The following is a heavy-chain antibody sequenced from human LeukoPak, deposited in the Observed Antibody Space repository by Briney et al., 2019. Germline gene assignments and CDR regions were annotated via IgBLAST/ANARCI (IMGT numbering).Heavy chain of an antibody. CDR2: IIPIFGTA. D-gene: IGHD2-2*01. V-gene: IGHV1-69*13. J-gene: IGHJ6*02. CDR1: GGTFSSYA. CDR3: ASSVVPAAMSPYYYYYGMDV. Sequence: GASVKVSCKASGGTFSSYAISWVRQAPGQGLEWMGGIIPIFGTANYAQKFQGRVTITADESTSTAYMELGSLRSEDTAVYYCASSVVPAAMSPYYYYYGMDVWGQGTTVTVSS.